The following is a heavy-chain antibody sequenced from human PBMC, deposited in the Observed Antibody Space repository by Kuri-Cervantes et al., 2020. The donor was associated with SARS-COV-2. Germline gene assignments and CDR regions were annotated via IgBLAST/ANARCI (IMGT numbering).Heavy chain of an antibody. CDR1: GYTFTSYA. J-gene: IGHJ4*02. CDR2: INTNTGNT. Sequence: ASVKVSCKASGYTFTSYAMHWVRQAPGQRLEWMGWINTNTGNTKYAQTFKGRVTITWDTSVSTAYMEFSSLKAEDTAVYYCARIDYSSVDRYFDHWGQGTLVTVSS. D-gene: IGHD2-15*01. V-gene: IGHV1-3*04. CDR3: ARIDYSSVDRYFDH.